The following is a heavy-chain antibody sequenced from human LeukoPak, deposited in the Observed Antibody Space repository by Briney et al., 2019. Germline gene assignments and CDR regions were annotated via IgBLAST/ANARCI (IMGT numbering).Heavy chain of an antibody. V-gene: IGHV1-69*04. J-gene: IGHJ3*02. CDR3: ARGLGYYGSGKKTPNGEGDAFDI. D-gene: IGHD3-10*01. CDR1: GGTFSSYA. CDR2: IIPILGIA. Sequence: ASVKVSCKASGGTFSSYAISWVRQAPGQGLEWMGRIIPILGIANYAQKFQGRVTITADKSTSTAYMELSSLRSEDTAVYYCARGLGYYGSGKKTPNGEGDAFDIWGQGTMVTVSS.